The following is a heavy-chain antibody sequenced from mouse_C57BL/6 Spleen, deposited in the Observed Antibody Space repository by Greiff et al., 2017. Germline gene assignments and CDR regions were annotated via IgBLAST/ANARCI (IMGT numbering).Heavy chain of an antibody. V-gene: IGHV1-82*01. CDR2: IYPGDGDT. J-gene: IGHJ4*01. Sequence: QVQLQQSGPELVKPGASVKISCKASGYAFSSSWMNWVKQRPGKGLEWIGRIYPGDGDTNYNGKFKGKATLTADKSSSTAYMQLSSLTSEDSAVYFGARRGYPAMDYWGQGTSVTVSS. CDR1: GYAFSSSW. D-gene: IGHD3-1*01. CDR3: ARRGYPAMDY.